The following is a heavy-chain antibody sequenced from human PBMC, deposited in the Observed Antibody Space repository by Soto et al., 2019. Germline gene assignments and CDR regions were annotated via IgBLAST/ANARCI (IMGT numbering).Heavy chain of an antibody. CDR1: GGSISSGGYY. CDR2: IYYSGYT. Sequence: QVQLQESGPGLVKPSQTLSLTCTVSGGSISSGGYYWNWIRQHPGKGLEWIGYIYYSGYTYYNPSLKRRFTTSVDTSTTQFSLTLSSVTAADPAVYYCAREPSIWGQGTLVTVSS. J-gene: IGHJ4*02. V-gene: IGHV4-31*03. CDR3: AREPSI.